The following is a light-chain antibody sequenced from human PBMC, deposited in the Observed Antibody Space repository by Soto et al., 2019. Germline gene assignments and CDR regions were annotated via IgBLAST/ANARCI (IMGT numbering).Light chain of an antibody. CDR2: KAS. V-gene: IGKV1-5*03. CDR3: QQYNRQYT. Sequence: DIQMTQSPSTLSASVGDRVTITCRASQSVSSWLAWYQQKPGKAPKLLIYKASSVESGVPSRFSGSGSGTEITLTISSLQHDDFATYYYQQYNRQYTFGQETKLEIK. CDR1: QSVSSW. J-gene: IGKJ2*01.